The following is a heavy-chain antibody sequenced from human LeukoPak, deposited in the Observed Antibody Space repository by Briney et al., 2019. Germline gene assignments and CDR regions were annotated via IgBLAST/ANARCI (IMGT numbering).Heavy chain of an antibody. CDR3: ARESPPIAAAADNWFDP. V-gene: IGHV1-2*02. CDR1: GYTFTGYY. CDR2: INPNSGGT. D-gene: IGHD6-13*01. Sequence: ASVKVSCKASGYTFTGYYMHWVRQAPGQGLGWMGWINPNSGGTNYAQKFQGRVTMTRDTSISTAYMELSRLRSDDTAVYYCARESPPIAAAADNWFDPWGPGTLVTVSS. J-gene: IGHJ5*02.